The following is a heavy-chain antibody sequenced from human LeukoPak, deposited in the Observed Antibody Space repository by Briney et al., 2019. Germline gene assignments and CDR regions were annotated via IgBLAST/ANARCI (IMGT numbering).Heavy chain of an antibody. J-gene: IGHJ5*02. V-gene: IGHV1-69*13. D-gene: IGHD3-3*01. CDR1: GGTFSSYA. CDR2: IIPIFGTA. CDR3: ARGSTESITIFGVVITRDDWFDP. Sequence: GASVKVSCKASGGTFSSYAISWVRQAPGQGLGWMGGIIPIFGTANYAQKFQGRVTITADESTSTAYMELSSLRSEDTAVYYCARGSTESITIFGVVITRDDWFDPWGQGTLVTVSS.